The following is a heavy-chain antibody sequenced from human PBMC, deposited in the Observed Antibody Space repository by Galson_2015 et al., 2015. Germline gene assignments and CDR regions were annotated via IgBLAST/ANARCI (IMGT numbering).Heavy chain of an antibody. Sequence: SLRLSCAASGFTSSSYAMHWVRQAPGKGLEWVAVISYDGSNKYYADSVKGRFTISRDNSKNTLYLQMNSLRAEDTAVYYCARDIRRSAIVVVVAATPSFAFDIWGQGTMVTVSS. J-gene: IGHJ3*02. D-gene: IGHD2-15*01. CDR2: ISYDGSNK. V-gene: IGHV3-30-3*01. CDR1: GFTSSSYA. CDR3: ARDIRRSAIVVVVAATPSFAFDI.